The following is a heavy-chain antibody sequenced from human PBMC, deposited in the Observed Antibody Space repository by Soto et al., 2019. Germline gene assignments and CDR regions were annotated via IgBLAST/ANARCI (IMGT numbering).Heavy chain of an antibody. CDR1: GGSVSSGSYY. Sequence: QVQLQESGPGLVKPSETLSLTCTVSGGSVSSGSYYWSWIRQPPGKGLEWIGYIYYSGSTNYNPSLKSRVTISVDTSKNQFSLKLSSVTAADTAVYYCARDSEYSSSGYYYGMDVWGQGTTVTVSS. CDR3: ARDSEYSSSGYYYGMDV. CDR2: IYYSGST. J-gene: IGHJ6*02. V-gene: IGHV4-61*01. D-gene: IGHD6-6*01.